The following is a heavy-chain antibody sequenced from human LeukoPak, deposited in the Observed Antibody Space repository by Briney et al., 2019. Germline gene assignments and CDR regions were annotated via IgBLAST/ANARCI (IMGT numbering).Heavy chain of an antibody. D-gene: IGHD2-21*02. CDR1: GYSFASYW. J-gene: IGHJ4*02. CDR2: IYPGDSDT. Sequence: GESLKISCKGSGYSFASYWIAWVRQMPGKGLEWMGIIYPGDSDTRYSPSFQGQVTISADKSISTAYLQWSSLKASDTAMYYCARLPYCGGDCYSLIDYWGQGTLVTVSS. CDR3: ARLPYCGGDCYSLIDY. V-gene: IGHV5-51*01.